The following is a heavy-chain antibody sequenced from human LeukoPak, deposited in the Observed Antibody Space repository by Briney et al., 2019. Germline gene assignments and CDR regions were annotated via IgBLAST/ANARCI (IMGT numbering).Heavy chain of an antibody. D-gene: IGHD5-12*01. CDR1: GYTFTSYD. V-gene: IGHV1-8*03. J-gene: IGHJ6*03. Sequence: APVKVSCKASGYTFTSYDINWVRQATGQGLEWMGWMNPNSGNTGYAQKFQGRVTITRNTSISTAYRELSSLRSEDTAVYYCAREVATTGMDVWGKGTTVTVSS. CDR3: AREVATTGMDV. CDR2: MNPNSGNT.